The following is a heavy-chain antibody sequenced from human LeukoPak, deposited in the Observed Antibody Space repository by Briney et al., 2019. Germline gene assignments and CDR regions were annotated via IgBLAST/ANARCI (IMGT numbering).Heavy chain of an antibody. V-gene: IGHV3-30*02. D-gene: IGHD3-16*01. J-gene: IGHJ4*02. CDR1: GFTFSSYE. CDR3: ARDINDYVWGSYDY. CDR2: IRYDGSNK. Sequence: GGSLRLSCAASGFTFSSYEMNWVRQAPGKGLEWVAFIRYDGSNKYYADSVKGRFTISRDNSKNTLYLQMNSLRAEDTAVYYCARDINDYVWGSYDYWGQGTLVTVSS.